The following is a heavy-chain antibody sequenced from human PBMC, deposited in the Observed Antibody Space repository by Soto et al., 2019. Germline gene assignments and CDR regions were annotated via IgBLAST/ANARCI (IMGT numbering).Heavy chain of an antibody. CDR2: IYPEDSDT. J-gene: IGHJ6*02. Sequence: GESVKISCXGSGYSFNIYWIGWVRQMPGKGLEWMGIIYPEDSDTRYSPSFQGQVTISADKSLSTAYLQWSSLKASDTATYYCARFKIVATSTYYYYGMDVWGQGTTVTVSS. V-gene: IGHV5-51*01. CDR1: GYSFNIYW. CDR3: ARFKIVATSTYYYYGMDV. D-gene: IGHD5-12*01.